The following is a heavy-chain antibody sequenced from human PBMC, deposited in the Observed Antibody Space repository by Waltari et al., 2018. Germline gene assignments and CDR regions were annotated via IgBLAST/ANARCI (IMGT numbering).Heavy chain of an antibody. V-gene: IGHV1-69-2*01. CDR3: ATGAVSVTQRDWFDP. D-gene: IGHD4-17*01. J-gene: IGHJ5*02. Sequence: EVQLVQSGAEVKKPGATVKISCKVSGYTFTDYYMHWVQQAPGKGLEWMGLVESEDGETVYAEKFQGRVTIAANTSTDTAYREQSSLRSEDTAVYYCATGAVSVTQRDWFDPWGQGTLVTVSS. CDR1: GYTFTDYY. CDR2: VESEDGET.